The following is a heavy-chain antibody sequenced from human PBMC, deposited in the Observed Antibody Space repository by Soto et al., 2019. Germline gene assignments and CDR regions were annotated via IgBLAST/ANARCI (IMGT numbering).Heavy chain of an antibody. CDR2: ISGYNGNT. CDR1: GYVFSTYG. J-gene: IGHJ6*02. CDR3: ARAEVYTSSWYAMDV. D-gene: IGHD6-13*01. Sequence: QAQLVQSGAEVKKPGASVKVSCKASGYVFSTYGITWVRQAPGQGLEWMGWISGYNGNTDDGQKLQGRVTLTIDASTTTAYMDLRNLTSDDTAVYYCARAEVYTSSWYAMDVWGQGTTVIVSS. V-gene: IGHV1-18*01.